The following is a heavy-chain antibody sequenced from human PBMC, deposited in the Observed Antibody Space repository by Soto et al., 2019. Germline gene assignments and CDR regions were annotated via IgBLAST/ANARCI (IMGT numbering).Heavy chain of an antibody. CDR3: ARDHAGRYSDY. J-gene: IGHJ4*02. Sequence: LETMSLARTFGGGSLSRYCGNWFRQTPGKGLEWIGYIYYSGSTIYYSGSTNYNRSLESRVTILVDTSKNQFTLKLSSVTAADTAVYYCARDHAGRYSDYWCLGTLVTVFS. V-gene: IGHV4-59*12. CDR2: IYYSGSTIYYSGST. CDR1: GGSLSRYC.